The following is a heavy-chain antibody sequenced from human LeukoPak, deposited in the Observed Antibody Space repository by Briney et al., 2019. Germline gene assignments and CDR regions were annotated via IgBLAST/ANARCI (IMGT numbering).Heavy chain of an antibody. V-gene: IGHV3-7*01. J-gene: IGHJ6*02. CDR3: ARESGDRESSMDV. CDR2: IKQDGSEK. CDR1: GFTFSSYS. Sequence: GGSLRLSCTASGFTFSSYSMNWVRQAPGKGLEWVANIKQDGSEKYYVDSVKGRFTISRDNAKNSLYLQMNSLRAEDTAVYYRARESGDRESSMDVWGQGTTVTVSS. D-gene: IGHD3-16*02.